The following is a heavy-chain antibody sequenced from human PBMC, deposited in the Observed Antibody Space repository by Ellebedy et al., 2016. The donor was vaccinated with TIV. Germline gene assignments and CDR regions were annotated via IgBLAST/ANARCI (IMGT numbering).Heavy chain of an antibody. CDR2: TYYRSKWFN. D-gene: IGHD5-24*01. CDR3: ARGYNNMNV. CDR1: GDSVSSNSAT. Sequence: SQTLSLTCAISGDSVSSNSATWTWIRQSPWRGLEWPGRTYYRSKWFNDYAVSVKSRITINPDTSKNQFSLQLNSVTPEDTAVYYCARGYNNMNVWGQGTTVTVSS. V-gene: IGHV6-1*01. J-gene: IGHJ6*02.